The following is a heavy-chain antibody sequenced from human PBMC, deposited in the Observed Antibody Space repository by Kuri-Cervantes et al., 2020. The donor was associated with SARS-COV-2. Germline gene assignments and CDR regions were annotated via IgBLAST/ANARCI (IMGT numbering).Heavy chain of an antibody. V-gene: IGHV3-49*03. J-gene: IGHJ4*02. D-gene: IGHD2-2*02. CDR1: GFTFGDYT. CDR2: IRSKAYTGTT. CDR3: TIGYCSSTGCYRPYYFDY. Sequence: SLTHPCTESGFTFGDYTMGWFRQAPGKGLEWVGFIRSKAYTGTTEYAASVKGRFTISRDDSKSIAYLQMNSLKTEDTAVYYCTIGYCSSTGCYRPYYFDYWGQGTLVTVSS.